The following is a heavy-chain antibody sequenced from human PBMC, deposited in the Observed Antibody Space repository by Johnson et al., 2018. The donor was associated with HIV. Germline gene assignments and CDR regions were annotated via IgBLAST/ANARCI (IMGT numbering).Heavy chain of an antibody. Sequence: QVQLVESGGGVVQPGRSLRLSCAASGFTFSSYAMHWVRQAPGKGLEWVAVISYDGSNKYYADSVKGRFTISRDNSKNTLYLQMNSLSAEDTAVYYCAWNIAGAGGGAFDVRGQGTMVTVSS. J-gene: IGHJ3*01. CDR1: GFTFSSYA. CDR3: AWNIAGAGGGAFDV. V-gene: IGHV3-30*04. CDR2: ISYDGSNK. D-gene: IGHD6-19*01.